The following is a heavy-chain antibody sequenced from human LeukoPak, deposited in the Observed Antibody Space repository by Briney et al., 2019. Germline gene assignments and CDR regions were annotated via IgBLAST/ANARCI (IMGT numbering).Heavy chain of an antibody. V-gene: IGHV1-69*05. CDR3: ATAPRGYSYGSFDY. J-gene: IGHJ4*02. Sequence: SAKVSCKASGGTFSSYAISWVRQAPGQGLEWMGGIIPIFGTANYAQKFQGRVTITTDESTSTAYMELSSLRSEDTAVYYCATAPRGYSYGSFDYWGQGTLVTVSS. CDR1: GGTFSSYA. CDR2: IIPIFGTA. D-gene: IGHD5-18*01.